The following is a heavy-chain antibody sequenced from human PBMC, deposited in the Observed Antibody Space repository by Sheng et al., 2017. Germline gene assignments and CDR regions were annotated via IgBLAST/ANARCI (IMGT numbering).Heavy chain of an antibody. CDR2: IYHSGST. CDR1: GYSISSGYY. V-gene: IGHV4-38-2*01. Sequence: QVQLQESGPGLVKPSETLSLTCAVSGYSISSGYYWGWIRQPPGKGLEWIGSIYHSGSTYYNPSLKSRVTISVDTSKNQFSLKLSSVTAADTAVYYCASRFPDCSGGSCYRSGAFDIVGPRDNGHR. D-gene: IGHD2-15*01. CDR3: ASRFPDCSGGSCYRSGAFDI. J-gene: IGHJ3*02.